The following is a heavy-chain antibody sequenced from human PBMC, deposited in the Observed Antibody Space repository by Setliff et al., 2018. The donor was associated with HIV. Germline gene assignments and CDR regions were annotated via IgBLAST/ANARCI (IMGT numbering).Heavy chain of an antibody. CDR2: IYYSGST. Sequence: SETLSLTCTVSNGSISSHYWSWIRQPPGKGLEWIGYIYYSGSTNYNPSLKSRVTISVDTSKNQFSLKLTSVTAADTAVYYRARSRGLLWFGDYYYYMDVWGKGTTVTVSS. D-gene: IGHD3-10*01. J-gene: IGHJ6*03. CDR3: ARSRGLLWFGDYYYYMDV. V-gene: IGHV4-59*11. CDR1: NGSISSHY.